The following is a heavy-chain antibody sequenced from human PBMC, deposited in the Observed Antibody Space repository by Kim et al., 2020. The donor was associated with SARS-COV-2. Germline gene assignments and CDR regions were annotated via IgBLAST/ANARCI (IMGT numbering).Heavy chain of an antibody. CDR3: ARRAGRYYFDY. CDR2: IYSGGST. Sequence: GGSLRLSCAASGFTVSSNYMSWVRQAPGKGLEWVSVIYSGGSTYYADSVKGRFTISRDNSKNTLYLQMNSLRAEDTAVYYCARRAGRYYFDYWGQGTLVTVSS. CDR1: GFTVSSNY. D-gene: IGHD3-3*01. J-gene: IGHJ4*02. V-gene: IGHV3-53*01.